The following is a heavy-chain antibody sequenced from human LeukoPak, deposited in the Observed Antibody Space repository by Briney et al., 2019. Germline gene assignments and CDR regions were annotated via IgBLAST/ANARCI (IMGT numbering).Heavy chain of an antibody. J-gene: IGHJ3*01. Sequence: QPGGSLRLSCVASKFTFSNYWMSWVRQAPGKGLEWVAVIWYDGSDEYYTDSVKGRLTIFRDNSKNTLYLQMNSLRAEDTAIYYCARAGDAFDLWGQGTMVIVSS. CDR3: ARAGDAFDL. CDR2: IWYDGSDE. V-gene: IGHV3-33*08. CDR1: KFTFSNYW.